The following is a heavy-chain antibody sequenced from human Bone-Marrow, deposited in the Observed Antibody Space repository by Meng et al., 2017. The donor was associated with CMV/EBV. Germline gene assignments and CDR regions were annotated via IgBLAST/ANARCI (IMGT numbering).Heavy chain of an antibody. CDR1: GFTFSSYA. J-gene: IGHJ4*02. CDR2: ISYDGSNK. V-gene: IGHV3-30*04. D-gene: IGHD3-10*01. Sequence: GESLKISCAASGFTFSSYAMHWVRQAPGKGLEWVAVISYDGSNKYYADSVKGRFTISRDNSKNTLYLQMNSLRAEDTAVYYCARDPHYLGYFDYWGQGTRVNGAS. CDR3: ARDPHYLGYFDY.